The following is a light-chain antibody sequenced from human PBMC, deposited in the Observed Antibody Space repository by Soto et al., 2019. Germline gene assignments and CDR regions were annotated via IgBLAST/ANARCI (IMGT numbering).Light chain of an antibody. CDR2: EVS. J-gene: IGLJ1*01. V-gene: IGLV2-14*01. Sequence: QSVLTQPASVSGTPGQSIAISCTGTRSDVGGYNSVSWYHQHPGKAPRLMIYEVSNRPSGVSDRFSGSKSGNTASLTISGLQAEDESDYYCSSYRSSSTPYYVFGTGTKVTVL. CDR1: RSDVGGYNS. CDR3: SSYRSSSTPYYV.